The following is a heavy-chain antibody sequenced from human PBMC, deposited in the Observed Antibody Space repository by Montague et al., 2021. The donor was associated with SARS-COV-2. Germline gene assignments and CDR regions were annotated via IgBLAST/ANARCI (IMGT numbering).Heavy chain of an antibody. CDR2: IYDSGST. CDR1: GSSVSSYY. CDR3: ARVNTVTTFGGPYYIDS. J-gene: IGHJ4*02. D-gene: IGHD4-17*01. V-gene: IGHV4-59*02. Sequence: SETLSLTCIVSGSSVSSYYWSWIWQPPGKGLEWIGYIYDSGSTNYNPSLKRRVTISVDTSKNQFSLKLSSVTAADTAVYYCARVNTVTTFGGPYYIDSWGQGTLVTVSA.